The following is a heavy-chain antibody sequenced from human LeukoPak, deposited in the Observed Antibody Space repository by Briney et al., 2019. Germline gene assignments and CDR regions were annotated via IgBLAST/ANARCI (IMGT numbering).Heavy chain of an antibody. D-gene: IGHD3/OR15-3a*01. CDR1: GGSVSNDY. CDR2: IYYSGST. V-gene: IGHV4-59*08. CDR3: ARATPFGQPDY. Sequence: PSETLSLTCTVSGGSVSNDYWSWVRQPPGKGLEWIGYIYYSGSTNYNPSLKSRVTISVDTSKNQFSLKLSSVTAADTAVYYCARATPFGQPDYWGQGTLVTVSS. J-gene: IGHJ4*02.